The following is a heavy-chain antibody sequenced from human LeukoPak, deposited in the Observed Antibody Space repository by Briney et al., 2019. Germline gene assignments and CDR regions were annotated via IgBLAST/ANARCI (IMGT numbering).Heavy chain of an antibody. Sequence: GGSLRLSCAASGFTFSSYAMSWVRQAPGKGLEWVSAISGSGGSTYYADSVKGRFTISRDNSKNTLYLQMNSLRAEDTAVYYCAKDRYWIFGVVIDAFDIWGQGTMVTVSS. CDR3: AKDRYWIFGVVIDAFDI. D-gene: IGHD3-3*01. CDR1: GFTFSSYA. CDR2: ISGSGGST. J-gene: IGHJ3*02. V-gene: IGHV3-23*01.